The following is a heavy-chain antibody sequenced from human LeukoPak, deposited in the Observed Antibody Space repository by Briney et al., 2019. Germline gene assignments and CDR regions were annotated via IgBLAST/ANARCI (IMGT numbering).Heavy chain of an antibody. CDR1: GFTFSNYA. V-gene: IGHV3-23*01. CDR2: ISGSGGST. D-gene: IGHD5-18*01. J-gene: IGHJ6*03. Sequence: GGSLRLSCAAPGFTFSNYAMSWVRQAPGKGLEWVSAISGSGGSTYSADSVKGRFTISRDNSKNTLYLQMNSLRAEDTAVYYCAKEGGYRYLPPYYYHMDVWGKGATVTVSS. CDR3: AKEGGYRYLPPYYYHMDV.